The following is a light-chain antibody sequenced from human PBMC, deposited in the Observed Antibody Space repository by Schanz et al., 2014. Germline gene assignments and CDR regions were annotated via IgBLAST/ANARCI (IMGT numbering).Light chain of an antibody. CDR3: SSNGGVNIYV. CDR2: DVT. V-gene: IGLV2-8*01. CDR1: SSDIGRYNY. J-gene: IGLJ1*01. Sequence: QSALTQPPSASGSPGQSVTISCTGTSSDIGRYNYVSWYQHHPGKAPKLLIYDVTKRPSGVPDRFFGSKSGNTASLTVSGLQAEDEADYYCSSNGGVNIYVFGTGTKVTVL.